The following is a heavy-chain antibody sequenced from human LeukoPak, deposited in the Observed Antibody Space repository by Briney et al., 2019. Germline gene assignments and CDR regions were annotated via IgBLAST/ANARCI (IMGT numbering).Heavy chain of an antibody. CDR3: ARVGYRAQNDY. J-gene: IGHJ4*02. CDR2: INHSGST. V-gene: IGHV4-34*01. CDR1: GGSFCGYY. Sequence: PSETLSLTCAVYGGSFCGYYWSWIRQPPGKGLEWIGEINHSGSTNYNPSLKSRVTISVDTSKNQFSLKLSSVTAADTAVYYCARVGYRAQNDYWGQGTLVTVSS. D-gene: IGHD6-13*01.